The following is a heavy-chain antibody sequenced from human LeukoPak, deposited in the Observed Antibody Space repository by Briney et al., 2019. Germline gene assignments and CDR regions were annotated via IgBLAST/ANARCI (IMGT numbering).Heavy chain of an antibody. CDR2: TYYRSKWYN. J-gene: IGHJ4*02. CDR1: GDSVSSNSAA. V-gene: IGHV6-1*01. CDR3: ARERQLERLAFGKEGSAFDY. D-gene: IGHD1-1*01. Sequence: SQTLSLTCAISGDSVSSNSAAWNWIRQSPSRGLEWLGRTYYRSKWYNDYAVSVKSRITINPDTSKNQFSLQLNSVTPEDTAVYYCARERQLERLAFGKEGSAFDYWGQGTLVTVSS.